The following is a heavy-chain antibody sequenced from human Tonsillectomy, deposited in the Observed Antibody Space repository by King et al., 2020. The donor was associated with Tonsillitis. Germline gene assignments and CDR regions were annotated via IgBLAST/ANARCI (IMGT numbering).Heavy chain of an antibody. CDR2: ISGSGGST. CDR3: AKELSYYDSSGYYYPIFDY. J-gene: IGHJ4*02. D-gene: IGHD3-22*01. CDR1: GFTFSSFA. Sequence: VQLVESGGGLVQPGGSLRLSCAASGFTFSSFAMSWVRQAPGKGLEWVSAISGSGGSTYYADSVKGRFTISRDNSKNTLYLQMNSLRAEDTAVYYCAKELSYYDSSGYYYPIFDYWGQGTLVTVSS. V-gene: IGHV3-23*04.